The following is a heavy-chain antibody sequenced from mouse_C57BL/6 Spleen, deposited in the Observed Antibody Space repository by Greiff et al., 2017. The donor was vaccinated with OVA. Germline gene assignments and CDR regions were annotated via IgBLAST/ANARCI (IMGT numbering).Heavy chain of an antibody. CDR1: GYTFTDYY. CDR2: INPNNGGT. CDR3: ARELVYYLDV. J-gene: IGHJ2*01. Sequence: VQLQQSGPELVKPGASVKISCKASGYTFTDYYMNWVKQSHGKSLEWIGDINPNNGGTSYNQKFKGKATLTVDKSSSTAYMELRSLTSEDSAVYYCARELVYYLDVWGQGTTLTVSS. V-gene: IGHV1-26*01.